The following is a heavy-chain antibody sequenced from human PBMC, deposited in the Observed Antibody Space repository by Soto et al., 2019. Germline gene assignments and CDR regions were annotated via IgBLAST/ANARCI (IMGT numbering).Heavy chain of an antibody. V-gene: IGHV3-11*01. CDR3: ARSYSSSWYYFDY. J-gene: IGHJ4*02. Sequence: GGSLRLSCAASGFTFSDYYMSWIRQAPGKGLEWVSYISSSGSTIYYADSVKGRFTISRDNAKNSLYLQMNTLRAEDTAVYYCARSYSSSWYYFDYWGQGTLVTVSS. CDR1: GFTFSDYY. D-gene: IGHD6-13*01. CDR2: ISSSGSTI.